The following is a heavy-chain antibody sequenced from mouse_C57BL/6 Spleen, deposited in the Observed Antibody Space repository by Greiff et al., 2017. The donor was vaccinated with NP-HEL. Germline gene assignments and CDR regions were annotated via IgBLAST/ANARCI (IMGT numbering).Heavy chain of an antibody. V-gene: IGHV14-4*01. Sequence: VQLQQSGAELVRPGASVKLSCTASGFNIKDDYMHWVKQRPEQGLEWIGWIDPENGDTEYASKFQGKATITADTSSNPASLPLSSLTSEDTAFDSCTCTTVVGGNFDYWGQGTTLTVSS. CDR2: IDPENGDT. J-gene: IGHJ2*01. CDR1: GFNIKDDY. D-gene: IGHD1-1*01. CDR3: TCTTVVGGNFDY.